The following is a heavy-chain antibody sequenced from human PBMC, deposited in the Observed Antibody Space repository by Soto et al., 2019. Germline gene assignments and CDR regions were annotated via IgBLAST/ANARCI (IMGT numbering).Heavy chain of an antibody. CDR2: ISSSSSTI. V-gene: IGHV3-48*02. J-gene: IGHJ6*02. CDR1: GFTFSSYS. Sequence: GGSLRLSCAASGFTFSSYSMNWVRQAPGKGLEWVSYISSSSSTIYYADSVKGGFTISRDNAKNSLYLQMNSLRDEDTAVYYCARDLRLELEYSSSSSYYYYGMDVWGQGTTVTVSS. CDR3: ARDLRLELEYSSSSSYYYYGMDV. D-gene: IGHD6-6*01.